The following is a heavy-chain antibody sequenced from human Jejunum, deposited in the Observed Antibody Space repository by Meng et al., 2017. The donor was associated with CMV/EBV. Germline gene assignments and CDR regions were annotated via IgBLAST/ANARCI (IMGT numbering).Heavy chain of an antibody. J-gene: IGHJ4*02. Sequence: NYYWSWVRQFPAKRLEWSVYVSYTGTNHNPSLESRITVSMDTSKNQFSLKLSSVTAADTAIYYCARDRHYNDLDGLNGHYRCFESWGQGTVVTVSS. CDR1: NYY. V-gene: IGHV4-59*01. D-gene: IGHD3-10*01. CDR2: VSYTGT. CDR3: ARDRHYNDLDGLNGHYRCFES.